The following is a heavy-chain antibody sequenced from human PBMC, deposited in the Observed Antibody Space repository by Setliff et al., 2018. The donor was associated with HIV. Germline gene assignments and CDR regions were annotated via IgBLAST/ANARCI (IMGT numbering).Heavy chain of an antibody. CDR2: IYVDGST. Sequence: GGSLRLSCAASGFIVSRNYMSWVRQAPGKGLEWVSLIYVDGSTYYADSVKGRFTISRDSSDNTLYLQLNSKRAEDTAAYFCARGFWGGEGYSFFDSWGQGTLVTVSS. J-gene: IGHJ4*02. CDR3: ARGFWGGEGYSFFDS. D-gene: IGHD3-16*01. CDR1: GFIVSRNY. V-gene: IGHV3-53*01.